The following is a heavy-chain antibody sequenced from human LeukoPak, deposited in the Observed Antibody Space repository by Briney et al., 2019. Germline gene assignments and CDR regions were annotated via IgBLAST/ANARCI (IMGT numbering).Heavy chain of an antibody. J-gene: IGHJ4*02. CDR2: VYYSGST. Sequence: PSETLTLTCTVSGGSISSYYWSWIRQPPGKGLEWIGYVYYSGSTNYNPSLKSRVTISVDTSNNQFSLKLSPVTAADTAVDYCARAGSGYYSFDDWGQGTLVTVSS. V-gene: IGHV4-59*12. CDR1: GGSISSYY. CDR3: ARAGSGYYSFDD. D-gene: IGHD3-22*01.